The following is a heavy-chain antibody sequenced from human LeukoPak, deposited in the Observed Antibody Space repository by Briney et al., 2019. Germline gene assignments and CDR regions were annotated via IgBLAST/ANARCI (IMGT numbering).Heavy chain of an antibody. CDR2: ISTSSGTI. V-gene: IGHV3-48*04. CDR1: GFSFSSYS. CDR3: ARDRQGTGWYYFDY. D-gene: IGHD6-19*01. J-gene: IGHJ4*02. Sequence: GGSLRLSCVASGFSFSSYSMNWVRQAPGKGLEWVSYISTSSGTIYYADSVKGRFTISRDNAKKSLYLQMNSLRAEDTAVYYCARDRQGTGWYYFDYWGQGTLVTVSP.